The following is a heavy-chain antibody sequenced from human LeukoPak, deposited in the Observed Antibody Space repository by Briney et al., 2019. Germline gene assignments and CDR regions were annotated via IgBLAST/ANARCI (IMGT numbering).Heavy chain of an antibody. CDR2: ITGDGGYT. CDR1: VFTFSTYV. D-gene: IGHD2-8*01. Sequence: GGSLRLSCAASVFTFSTYVMQWGREAPGKGLEYVSAITGDGGYTYYANSVKGRFTISRDNSKKTLYLQMGSLRADDMAVYYCARVSTNDRRNAFDIWGQGTMVTVSS. J-gene: IGHJ3*02. CDR3: ARVSTNDRRNAFDI. V-gene: IGHV3-64*01.